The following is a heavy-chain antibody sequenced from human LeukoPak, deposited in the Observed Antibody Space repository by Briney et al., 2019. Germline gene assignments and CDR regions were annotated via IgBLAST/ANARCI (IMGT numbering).Heavy chain of an antibody. J-gene: IGHJ4*02. CDR1: GFTFSDYA. D-gene: IGHD4-11*01. CDR2: FKSKYNQV. V-gene: IGHV3-23*05. Sequence: PGGSLRLSCVASGFTFSDYAMNWVRQAPGKGLEWVSTFKSKYNQVYYAESVRGRFTISTDNSNNTVYLQMYSLRAEDTALYYCARSVPDYTRFDYWGQGALVTVSS. CDR3: ARSVPDYTRFDY.